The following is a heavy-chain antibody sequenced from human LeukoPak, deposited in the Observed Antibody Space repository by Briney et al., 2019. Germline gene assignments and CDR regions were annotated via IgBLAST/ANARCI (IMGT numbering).Heavy chain of an antibody. V-gene: IGHV1-2*02. CDR2: INPNSGGT. D-gene: IGHD2-15*01. CDR3: ARDRGYCSGCSCYYFYY. Sequence: ASVKVSCKASGYTFTGYYMHWVRQAPGQGLEWMGWINPNSGGTNYAQKFQGRVTMTRDTSISTAYMELSRLRSDDTAVYYCARDRGYCSGCSCYYFYYWGQGTLVTVSS. CDR1: GYTFTGYY. J-gene: IGHJ4*02.